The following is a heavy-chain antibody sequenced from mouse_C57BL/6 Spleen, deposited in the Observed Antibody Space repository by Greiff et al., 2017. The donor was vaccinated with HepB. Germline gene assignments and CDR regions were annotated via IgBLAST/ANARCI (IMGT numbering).Heavy chain of an antibody. J-gene: IGHJ4*01. CDR3: ARSDGYYAAMDY. CDR2: IYPGSGST. V-gene: IGHV1-55*01. Sequence: VQLQQSGAELVKPGASVKMSCKASGYTFTSYWITWVKQRPGQGLEWIGDIYPGSGSTNYNEKFKSKATLTVDTSSSTAYMQLSSLTSEDSAVYYCARSDGYYAAMDYWGQGTSVTVSS. CDR1: GYTFTSYW. D-gene: IGHD2-3*01.